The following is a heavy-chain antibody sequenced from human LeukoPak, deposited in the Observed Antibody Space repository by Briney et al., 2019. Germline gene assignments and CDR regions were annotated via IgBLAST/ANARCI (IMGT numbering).Heavy chain of an antibody. Sequence: ASVKVSCKASGYTFTSYGISWVRQAPGQGLEWMGWISAYNGNTNYAQKLQGRVTMTTDTSTSTAYMELGSLRSDDTAVYYCARGPYYDSSGYYSPAFDIWGQGTMVTVSS. D-gene: IGHD3-22*01. J-gene: IGHJ3*02. CDR2: ISAYNGNT. CDR1: GYTFTSYG. V-gene: IGHV1-18*01. CDR3: ARGPYYDSSGYYSPAFDI.